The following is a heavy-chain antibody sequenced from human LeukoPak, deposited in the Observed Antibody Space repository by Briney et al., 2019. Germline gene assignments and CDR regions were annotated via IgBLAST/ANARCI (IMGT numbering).Heavy chain of an antibody. V-gene: IGHV1-46*01. J-gene: IGHJ4*02. CDR1: GYTFIIYY. CDR2: INPSSGNT. D-gene: IGHD1-20*01. Sequence: ASVTVSCKASGYTFIIYYIHWVRQAPGQGLEWMGLINPSSGNTPYAQQFQGRVTMTRDTSTSTVYMELSSLRSEDTAVYYCARHSLIGTTPFDYWGQGTLVTVPS. CDR3: ARHSLIGTTPFDY.